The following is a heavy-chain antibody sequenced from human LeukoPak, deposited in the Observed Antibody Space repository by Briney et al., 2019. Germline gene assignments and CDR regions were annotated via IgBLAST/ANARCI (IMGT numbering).Heavy chain of an antibody. V-gene: IGHV4-59*12. Sequence: SETLSLTCTVSGGSIRRYYWSWIRQPPGKGLKWIGYIYYSGSTNYNPSLKSRVTISVDTSKNQFSLNLNSVTAADTAVYYCARERVEETDYYYMDVWGKGTTVTVSS. D-gene: IGHD1-14*01. CDR2: IYYSGST. CDR1: GGSIRRYY. CDR3: ARERVEETDYYYMDV. J-gene: IGHJ6*03.